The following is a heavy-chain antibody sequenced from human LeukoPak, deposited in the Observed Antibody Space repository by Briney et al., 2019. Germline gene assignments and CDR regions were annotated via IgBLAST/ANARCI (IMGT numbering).Heavy chain of an antibody. CDR1: GFIFSSYA. CDR2: ISYNGYST. D-gene: IGHD3-3*01. J-gene: IGHJ4*02. V-gene: IGHV3-64*01. Sequence: GRSLRLFCAASGFIFSSYAMHWVRQAPGKGLEYVSGISYNGYSTYYANSVKDRFTISRDNSRNTLYLQMGSLRAEDMAVYYCARDTGSGHRHFEYWGQGTLVTVST. CDR3: ARDTGSGHRHFEY.